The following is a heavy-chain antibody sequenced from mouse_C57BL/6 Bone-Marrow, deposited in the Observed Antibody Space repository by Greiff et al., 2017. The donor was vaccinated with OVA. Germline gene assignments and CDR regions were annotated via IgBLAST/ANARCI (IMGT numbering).Heavy chain of an antibody. CDR2: IDPSDSYT. CDR3: ARSDDGYYPFDY. D-gene: IGHD2-3*01. CDR1: GYTFTSYW. J-gene: IGHJ2*01. V-gene: IGHV1-50*01. Sequence: VQLQQSGAELVKPGASVKLSCKASGYTFTSYWMQWVKQRPGQGLEWIGEIDPSDSYTNYNQKFKGKATLTVDTSSSTAYMQLSSLTSEDSAVYYCARSDDGYYPFDYWGQGTTLTVSS.